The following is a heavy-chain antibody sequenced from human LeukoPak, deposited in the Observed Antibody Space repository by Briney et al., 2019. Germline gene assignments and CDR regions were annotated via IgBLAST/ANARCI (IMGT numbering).Heavy chain of an antibody. J-gene: IGHJ5*02. CDR2: ISSSSSHI. D-gene: IGHD2/OR15-2a*01. V-gene: IGHV3-21*01. CDR1: GLTFSSYS. Sequence: PGGSLRLSCAASGLTFSSYSMNWVRQAPGKGLEWVSSISSSSSHIYYADSVKGRFTISRDNAKNSLYLQMNSLRAEDTAVYYCARARTNILNWFDPWGQGTLVTVSS. CDR3: ARARTNILNWFDP.